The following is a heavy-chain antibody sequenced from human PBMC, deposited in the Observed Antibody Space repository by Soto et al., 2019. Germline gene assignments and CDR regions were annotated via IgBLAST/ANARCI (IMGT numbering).Heavy chain of an antibody. CDR1: GSTFSSYA. CDR2: IIPIFGTA. D-gene: IGHD6-13*01. V-gene: IGHV1-69*01. Sequence: QVQLVQSGAEVKKTGSSVKVSCKASGSTFSSYAISWVRQAPGQGLEWMGGIIPIFGTANYAQKFQGRVTITADESTSTAYMELSSLRSEDTAVYYCARDLAAAAELDYWGQGTLVTVSS. J-gene: IGHJ4*02. CDR3: ARDLAAAAELDY.